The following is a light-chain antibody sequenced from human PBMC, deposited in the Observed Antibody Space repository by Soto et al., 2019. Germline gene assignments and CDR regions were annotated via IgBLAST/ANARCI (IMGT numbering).Light chain of an antibody. J-gene: IGKJ4*01. CDR3: LQYNSYPFT. CDR2: GAS. V-gene: IGKV1-17*03. CDR1: QGISNS. Sequence: DIQMTQSPSAMSASLGDRVTITCRASQGISNSLAWFQQKPGRVPKRLIYGASTLQSWAQSSFSGSASGAAFTLTISSLQPEDFATYYCLQYNSYPFTFGGGTKVEIK.